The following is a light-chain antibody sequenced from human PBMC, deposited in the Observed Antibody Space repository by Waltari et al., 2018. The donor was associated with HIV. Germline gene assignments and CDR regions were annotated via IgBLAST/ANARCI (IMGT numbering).Light chain of an antibody. Sequence: DIVMTQSPDSLAVSLGERATINCKSSQSVLFSSNNKNYLAWYQQKPGQPPKLLVYWASTRQSGVPDRFSGSGSGTDFTLTISSLQAEDVVVYYCQQYYSTPLFAFGPGTRVEIK. CDR3: QQYYSTPLFA. CDR2: WAS. CDR1: QSVLFSSNNKNY. V-gene: IGKV4-1*01. J-gene: IGKJ3*01.